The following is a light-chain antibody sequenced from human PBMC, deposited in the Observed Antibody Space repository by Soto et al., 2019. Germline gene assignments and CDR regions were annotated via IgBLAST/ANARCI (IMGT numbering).Light chain of an antibody. V-gene: IGLV2-14*01. CDR2: EVS. Sequence: QSALTQPASVSGSPGQSITISCTGTSSDVGRYNYVSWHQQHPGKAPKLMIYEVSNRPSGVSNRFSGSKSGNTASLTISGLQAEDEADYYCSSYTSSSTYVFGTGTKLTVL. J-gene: IGLJ1*01. CDR1: SSDVGRYNY. CDR3: SSYTSSSTYV.